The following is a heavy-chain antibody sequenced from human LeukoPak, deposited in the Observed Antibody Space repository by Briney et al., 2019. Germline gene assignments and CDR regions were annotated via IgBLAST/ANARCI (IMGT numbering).Heavy chain of an antibody. D-gene: IGHD3-3*01. Sequence: PSETLSLTCTVSGGSISSSSYYWGWIRQPPGKGLGWIGSIYYSGSTYYNPSLKSRVTISVDTSKNQFSLKLSSVTAADTAVYYCARAYYDFWNPNWFDPWGQGTLVTVSS. CDR1: GGSISSSSYY. V-gene: IGHV4-39*07. J-gene: IGHJ5*02. CDR3: ARAYYDFWNPNWFDP. CDR2: IYYSGST.